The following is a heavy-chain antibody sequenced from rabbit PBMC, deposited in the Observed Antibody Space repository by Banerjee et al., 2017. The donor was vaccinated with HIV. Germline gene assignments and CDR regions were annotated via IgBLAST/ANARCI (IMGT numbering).Heavy chain of an antibody. CDR2: MLPGSRDST. CDR3: ARADYSIVTTIYGYGLYYGMDL. CDR1: GFSISASYY. Sequence: QSLEESGGDLVKPGASLTLTCTASGFSISASYYMCWVRQAPGKGLEWIACMLPGSRDSTYYASWAKGRFTISKTSSTTVTLQMTSLTAADTATYFCARADYSIVTTIYGYGLYYGMDLWGQGTLVTVS. V-gene: IGHV1S40*01. D-gene: IGHD6-1*01. J-gene: IGHJ6*01.